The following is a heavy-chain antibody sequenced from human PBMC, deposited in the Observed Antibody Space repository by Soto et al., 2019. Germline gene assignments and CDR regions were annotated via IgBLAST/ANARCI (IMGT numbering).Heavy chain of an antibody. Sequence: EVQLVESGGGLIQPGGSLRLSCAASGFTVSSNYMSWVRQAPGKGLEWVSVIYSGGSTYYADSVKGRFTISRDNSKNTLDLQMNSLRAEDTAVYYRARGDGYDYEAYYFDYCGQGTLVTVSS. CDR1: GFTVSSNY. CDR2: IYSGGST. D-gene: IGHD5-12*01. CDR3: ARGDGYDYEAYYFDY. J-gene: IGHJ4*02. V-gene: IGHV3-53*01.